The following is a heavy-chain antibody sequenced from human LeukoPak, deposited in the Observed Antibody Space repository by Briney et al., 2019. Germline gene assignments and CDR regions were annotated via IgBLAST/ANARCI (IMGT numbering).Heavy chain of an antibody. CDR3: AREDVWFGELLTRFWFDP. V-gene: IGHV3-21*01. CDR2: ISRSSSYI. J-gene: IGHJ5*02. Sequence: GVSVRLSRAASGLTFRSYSMNWVRQAPGTGLEWISSISRSSSYIYYEDSAKGRFTISRDNAKNSLYLQINSLRAEDTAVYYCAREDVWFGELLTRFWFDPWGQGTLVTVSS. CDR1: GLTFRSYS. D-gene: IGHD3-10*01.